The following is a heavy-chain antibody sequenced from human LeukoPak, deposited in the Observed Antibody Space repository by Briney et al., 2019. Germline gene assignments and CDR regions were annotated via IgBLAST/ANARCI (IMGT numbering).Heavy chain of an antibody. CDR3: ARETMVRGVTHFDY. J-gene: IGHJ4*02. V-gene: IGHV1-69*13. Sequence: GASVEVSCKASGGTFSSYAISWVRQAPGQGLEWMGGIIPIFGTANYAQKFQGRVTITADESTSTAYMELSSLRSEDTAVYYCARETMVRGVTHFDYWGQGTLVTVSS. CDR2: IIPIFGTA. D-gene: IGHD3-10*01. CDR1: GGTFSSYA.